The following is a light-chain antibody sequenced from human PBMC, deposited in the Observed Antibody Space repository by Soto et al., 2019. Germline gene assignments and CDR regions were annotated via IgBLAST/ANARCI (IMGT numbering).Light chain of an antibody. J-gene: IGKJ1*01. Sequence: EIVLTQSPGSLSLSLGERATLSCRASQSVDSAFFAWYQQKPGQPPRLLMYGASRRATGIPDRFSGSGSGTDLTLTISRLEPEDFAVYYWQQYASSLTFGQGTKVEI. CDR1: QSVDSAF. CDR3: QQYASSLT. CDR2: GAS. V-gene: IGKV3-20*01.